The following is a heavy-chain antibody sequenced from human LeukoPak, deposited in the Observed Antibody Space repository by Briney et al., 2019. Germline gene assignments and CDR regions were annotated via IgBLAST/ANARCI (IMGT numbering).Heavy chain of an antibody. CDR2: INHSGST. V-gene: IGHV4-34*01. J-gene: IGHJ4*02. Sequence: NPSETLSLTCAVYGGSFSGYYWSWIRQPPGKGLEWIGEINHSGSTNYNPSLKSRVTISVDTSKNQFSLKLSSVTAADTAVYYCAGWFGELLSDYWGQGTLVTVSS. CDR3: AGWFGELLSDY. CDR1: GGSFSGYY. D-gene: IGHD3-10*01.